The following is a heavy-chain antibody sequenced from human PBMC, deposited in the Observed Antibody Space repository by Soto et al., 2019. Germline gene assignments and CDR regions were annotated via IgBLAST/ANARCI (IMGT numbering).Heavy chain of an antibody. CDR3: AKMKIGSFGMDV. CDR1: GGSISRTTW. D-gene: IGHD3-10*01. V-gene: IGHV4-4*02. CDR2: IYHDGTT. J-gene: IGHJ6*02. Sequence: PSETLSLTCAVSGGSISRTTWCSWVRQPPGKGLEWIGEIYHDGTTNYSPSLKSRVTLSMDKSKNQFSLKVNSVTAADTAVYYCAKMKIGSFGMDVWGQGTTVTVSS.